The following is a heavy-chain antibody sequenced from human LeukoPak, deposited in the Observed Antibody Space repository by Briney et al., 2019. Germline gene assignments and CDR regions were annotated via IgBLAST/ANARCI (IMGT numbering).Heavy chain of an antibody. CDR3: ARFSPGPD. J-gene: IGHJ4*02. D-gene: IGHD1-1*01. CDR1: GGSFSGYY. CDR2: INHSGST. Sequence: SETLSLTCAVYGGSFSGYYRSWIRQPPGKGLEWIGEINHSGSTNYNPSLKSRVTISVDTSKNQFSLKLSSVIAADTAVYYCARFSPGPDWGQGTLVTVSS. V-gene: IGHV4-34*01.